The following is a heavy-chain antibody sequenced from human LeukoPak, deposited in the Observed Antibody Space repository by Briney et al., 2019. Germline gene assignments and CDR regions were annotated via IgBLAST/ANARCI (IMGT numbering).Heavy chain of an antibody. D-gene: IGHD3-22*01. CDR2: IFPHDSNV. J-gene: IGHJ4*02. CDR3: ARRGYFDYTRYLPPFDS. V-gene: IGHV5-51*01. CDR1: GDNFANYH. Sequence: GESLKISCKASGDNFANYHIAWVRQMPGRGLECMGIIFPHDSNVKYSPSFQGQVTISADKSITTAYLQWTSLKASDTAIYFCARRGYFDYTRYLPPFDSWGQGTLVTVSS.